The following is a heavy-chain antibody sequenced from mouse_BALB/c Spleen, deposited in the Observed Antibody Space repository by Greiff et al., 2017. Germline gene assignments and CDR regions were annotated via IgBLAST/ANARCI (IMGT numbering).Heavy chain of an antibody. CDR1: GYTFTDYA. CDR3: ARSGYYGRYFDV. CDR2: ISIYYDNT. Sequence: VHLQQSGPELVRPGESVKISCKGSGYTFTDYAMHWVKQSHAKSLEWIGVISIYYDNTNYNQKFKGKATMTVDKSSSTAYMELARLTSEDSAIYYCARSGYYGRYFDVWGAGTTVTVSS. V-gene: IGHV1-67*01. D-gene: IGHD1-1*02. J-gene: IGHJ1*01.